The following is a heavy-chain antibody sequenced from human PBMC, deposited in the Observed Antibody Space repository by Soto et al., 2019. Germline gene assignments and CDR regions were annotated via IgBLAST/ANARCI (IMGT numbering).Heavy chain of an antibody. Sequence: SETLSLTCTVSGGSISSYYWSWIRQPPGKGLEWIGYIYYSGSTNYNPSLKSRVTISVDTSKNQFSLKLSSVTAADTAVYYCARGRRHTIFGVVISYYMDVWGKGTTVTVSS. V-gene: IGHV4-59*01. CDR3: ARGRRHTIFGVVISYYMDV. J-gene: IGHJ6*03. D-gene: IGHD3-3*01. CDR2: IYYSGST. CDR1: GGSISSYY.